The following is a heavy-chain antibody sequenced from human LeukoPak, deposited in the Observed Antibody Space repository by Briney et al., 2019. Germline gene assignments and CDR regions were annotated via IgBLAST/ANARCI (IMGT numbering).Heavy chain of an antibody. Sequence: PGGSLRLSCAASGFTFSSCAMNWLRQAPGKGLEWVSTISISGGSTSYADSVKGRFTISRDNSKNTLYLQMNSLRAEDTAVYYCAKDARGVRLSDVWGQGTTVTVSS. CDR2: ISISGGST. CDR3: AKDARGVRLSDV. D-gene: IGHD3-10*01. J-gene: IGHJ6*02. CDR1: GFTFSSCA. V-gene: IGHV3-23*01.